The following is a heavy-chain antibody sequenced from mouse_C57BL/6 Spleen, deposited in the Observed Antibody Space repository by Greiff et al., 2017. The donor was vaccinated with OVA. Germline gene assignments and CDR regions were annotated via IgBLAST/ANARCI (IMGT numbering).Heavy chain of an antibody. D-gene: IGHD1-1*01. CDR3: ARRGTVVARDY. V-gene: IGHV1-9*01. CDR1: GYTFTGYW. J-gene: IGHJ2*01. Sequence: QVQLQQSGAELMKPGASVKLSCKATGYTFTGYWIEWVKQRPGHGLEWIGEILTGSGSTNYNEKFKGKATFTADTSSNTAYMQLSSLTTEDSAIYYCARRGTVVARDYWGQGTTLTVSS. CDR2: ILTGSGST.